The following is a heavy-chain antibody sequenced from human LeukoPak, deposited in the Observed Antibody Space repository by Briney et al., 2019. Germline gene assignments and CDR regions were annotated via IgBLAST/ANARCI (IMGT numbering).Heavy chain of an antibody. V-gene: IGHV1-69*06. CDR2: IIPIFGTA. CDR3: AREGGTNCSSTSCYALNWFDP. D-gene: IGHD2-2*01. CDR1: GGTFSSYA. Sequence: SVKVSCKASGGTFSSYAISWVRRAPGQGLEWMGGIIPIFGTANYAQKFQGRVTITADKSTSTAYMELSSLRSEDTAVYYCAREGGTNCSSTSCYALNWFDPWGQGTLVTVSS. J-gene: IGHJ5*02.